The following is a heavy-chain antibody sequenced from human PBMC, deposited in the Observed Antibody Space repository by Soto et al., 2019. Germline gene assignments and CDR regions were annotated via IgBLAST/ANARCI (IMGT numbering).Heavy chain of an antibody. V-gene: IGHV4-59*08. CDR3: GIVYCDGGNCDQFYH. CDR1: GGSISSDY. D-gene: IGHD2-15*01. CDR2: ISSRATT. Sequence: SETLSLTCTVSGGSISSDYCSWIRQSPGKGLEWIGVISSRATTNYNPSLKSRAIVSIDTSKNQFSLNLFSVTAAFTAVYYCGIVYCDGGNCDQFYHRGQGTPVPVSS. J-gene: IGHJ4*01.